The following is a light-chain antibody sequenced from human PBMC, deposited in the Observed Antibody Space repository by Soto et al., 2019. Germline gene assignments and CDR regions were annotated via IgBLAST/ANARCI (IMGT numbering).Light chain of an antibody. CDR2: GES. J-gene: IGKJ2*01. CDR3: QQHGRSPPGYT. V-gene: IGKV3-20*01. CDR1: QSVSRSY. Sequence: ELVLTQSQGTLSLSPVERATLSCSARQSVSRSYLAWYQQKPGQAPRLRIYGESSRATGIPDRFSGSGSGTDCTLTISRLEPEDIAVYYCQQHGRSPPGYTGGQGPKLEIK.